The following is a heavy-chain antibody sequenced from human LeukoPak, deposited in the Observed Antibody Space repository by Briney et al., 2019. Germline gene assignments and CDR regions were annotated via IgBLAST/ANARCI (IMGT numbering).Heavy chain of an antibody. V-gene: IGHV3-23*01. CDR2: IFGSGGSP. J-gene: IGHJ4*02. Sequence: GGSLRLSCEASGFTFGSHAMYWVRQAPGKGLEWVAGIFGSGGSPHYADSVKGRFTISRDNSRNTVYLQINSLRAEDTAVYYCGKTTVGYSSAQKPAWPVDYWGQGTLVTVSS. CDR3: GKTTVGYSSAQKPAWPVDY. CDR1: GFTFGSHA. D-gene: IGHD5-18*01.